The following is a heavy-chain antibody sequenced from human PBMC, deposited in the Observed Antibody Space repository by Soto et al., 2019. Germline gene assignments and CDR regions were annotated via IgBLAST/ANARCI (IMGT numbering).Heavy chain of an antibody. J-gene: IGHJ5*02. V-gene: IGHV3-21*01. CDR1: GFTFRSFT. CDR3: TRDASRDSSARGWFDP. Sequence: GGSLRLSCAASGFTFRSFTMNWVRQAPGKGLEWVSTISSNSAYIYYTDALRGRFTISRDNAKNSLHLQMNSLRAEDTAVYYFTRDASRDSSARGWFDPWGPGTLVTVS. CDR2: ISSNSAYI. D-gene: IGHD6-13*01.